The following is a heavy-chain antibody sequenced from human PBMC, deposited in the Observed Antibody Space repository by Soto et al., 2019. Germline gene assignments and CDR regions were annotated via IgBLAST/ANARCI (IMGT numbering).Heavy chain of an antibody. CDR1: GYSFTGHY. J-gene: IGHJ4*02. D-gene: IGHD2-21*02. CDR2: INAGNGNT. V-gene: IGHV1-3*01. Sequence: ASVKVSCKAIGYSFTGHYMDWVRQAPGQRLEWMGWINAGNGNTKYSQKFQGRVTITRDTSASTAYMELSSLRSEDTAVYYCARSIVVVTALDYWGQGTLVTVS. CDR3: ARSIVVVTALDY.